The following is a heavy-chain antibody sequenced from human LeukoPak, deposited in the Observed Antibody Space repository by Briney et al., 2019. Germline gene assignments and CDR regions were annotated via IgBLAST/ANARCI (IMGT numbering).Heavy chain of an antibody. J-gene: IGHJ4*02. CDR3: ARTAARRFDY. CDR2: INPTGGST. CDR1: GYTFTSNY. Sequence: ASVKVSCKESGYTFTSNYMHWVRQAPGQGLEWMGIINPTGGSTTYAQKFQGRVTMTRDTSTSTVYMELSSLRSDDTAVYYCARTAARRFDYWGQGTLVTVSS. D-gene: IGHD6-6*01. V-gene: IGHV1-46*01.